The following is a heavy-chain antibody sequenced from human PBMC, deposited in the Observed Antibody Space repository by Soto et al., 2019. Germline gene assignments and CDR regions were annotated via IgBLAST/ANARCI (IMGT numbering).Heavy chain of an antibody. D-gene: IGHD6-19*01. CDR2: ISGSGDST. CDR3: AKERSSGWRFDY. V-gene: IGHV3-23*01. J-gene: IGHJ4*02. Sequence: EVQLLESGGGWVQPGGSLRLSCAASGFTFSTYAMNWVRQAPGTGLEWVSGISGSGDSTYYADSVKGRFTVSRDNSKNTLYLQMNSLRAEDTAVFYCAKERSSGWRFDYWGQGTLVTVSS. CDR1: GFTFSTYA.